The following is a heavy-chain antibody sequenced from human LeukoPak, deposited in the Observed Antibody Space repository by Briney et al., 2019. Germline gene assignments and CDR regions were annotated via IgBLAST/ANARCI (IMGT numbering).Heavy chain of an antibody. J-gene: IGHJ3*02. CDR3: ARHPNWNEKEGAFDI. V-gene: IGHV3-30-3*01. CDR1: GFTFSSYA. D-gene: IGHD1-1*01. Sequence: GGSLRLSFAASGFTFSSYAMHWVRQAPGKGLEWVAVISYDGSNKYYADSVKGRFTISRDNSKNTLYLQMNSLRAEDTAVYYCARHPNWNEKEGAFDIWGQGTMVTVSS. CDR2: ISYDGSNK.